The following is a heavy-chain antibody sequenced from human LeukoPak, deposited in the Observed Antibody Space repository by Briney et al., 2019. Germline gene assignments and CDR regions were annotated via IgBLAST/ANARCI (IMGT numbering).Heavy chain of an antibody. CDR3: AKDRLGAFDI. D-gene: IGHD3-16*01. CDR1: GFTFRSYG. Sequence: GGTLRLSCAASGFTFRSYGMNWVRQAPGKGLEWVSGVSTVGRTYYADSVKGRFTIYRDNSKNTLYLQMNSLRAEDTAVYYCAKDRLGAFDIWGQGTMVTVSS. V-gene: IGHV3-23*01. CDR2: VSTVGRT. J-gene: IGHJ3*02.